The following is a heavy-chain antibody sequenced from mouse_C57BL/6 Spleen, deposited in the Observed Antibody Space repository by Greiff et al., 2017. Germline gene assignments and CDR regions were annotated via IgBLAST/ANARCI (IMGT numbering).Heavy chain of an antibody. V-gene: IGHV3-6*01. CDR2: ISYDGSN. D-gene: IGHD1-1*01. CDR1: GYSITSGYY. CDR3: ARGYYGDYFDY. J-gene: IGHJ2*01. Sequence: EVQVVESGPGLVKPSQSLSLTCSVTGYSITSGYYWNWIRQFPGNKLEWMGYISYDGSNNYNPSLKNRISITRDTSKNQFFLKLNSVTTEDTATYYCARGYYGDYFDYWGQGTTLTVSS.